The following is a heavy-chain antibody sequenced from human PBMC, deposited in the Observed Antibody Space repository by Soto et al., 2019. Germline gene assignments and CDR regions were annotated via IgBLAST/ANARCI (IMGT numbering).Heavy chain of an antibody. V-gene: IGHV1-18*01. D-gene: IGHD5-18*01. J-gene: IGHJ6*02. CDR3: ARDQRIQLWLPLDGMDV. CDR1: GYTFTSYG. CDR2: ISAYNGNT. Sequence: ASVKVSCEASGYTFTSYGISWVRQAPGQGLEWMGWISAYNGNTNYAQKLQGRVTMTTDTSTSTAYMELRSLRSDDTAVYYCARDQRIQLWLPLDGMDVWGQGTTVTVSS.